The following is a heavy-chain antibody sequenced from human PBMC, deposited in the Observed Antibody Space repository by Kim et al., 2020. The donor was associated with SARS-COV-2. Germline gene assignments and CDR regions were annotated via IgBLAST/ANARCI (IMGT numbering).Heavy chain of an antibody. D-gene: IGHD6-19*01. CDR1: GYTFTGYY. J-gene: IGHJ3*02. CDR3: ARGALAVAGTSPAFDI. V-gene: IGHV1-2*02. CDR2: INPNSGGT. Sequence: ASVKVSCKASGYTFTGYYMHWVRQAPGQGLEWMGWINPNSGGTNYAQKFQGRVTMTRDTSISTAYMELSRLRSDDTAVYYCARGALAVAGTSPAFDIWGQGTMVTVSS.